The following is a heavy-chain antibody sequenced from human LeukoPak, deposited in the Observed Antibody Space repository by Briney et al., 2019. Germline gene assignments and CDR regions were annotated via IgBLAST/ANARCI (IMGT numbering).Heavy chain of an antibody. V-gene: IGHV1-18*01. Sequence: GASVRVSCTASGYTFTSYGISWVRQAPGQGLEWMGWISAYNGNTNYAQNLQGRVTMTTDTSTSTAYMELRSLRSDDTAVYYCAIVLRAAAGTLLNLYSYSYMDVWGKGPTVTVSS. CDR1: GYTFTSYG. CDR2: ISAYNGNT. J-gene: IGHJ6*03. CDR3: AIVLRAAAGTLLNLYSYSYMDV. D-gene: IGHD6-13*01.